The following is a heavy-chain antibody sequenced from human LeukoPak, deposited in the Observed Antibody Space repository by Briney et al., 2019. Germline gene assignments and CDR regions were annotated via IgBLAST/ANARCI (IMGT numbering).Heavy chain of an antibody. CDR2: IYLSGST. V-gene: IGHV4-38-2*02. Sequence: SETLSLTCTVSGYSISSGYYWGWIRQPPGKGLEWIGSIYLSGSTYYNPSLKSRVTISVDTSKNQFSLKLSSVTAADTAVYYCARGIIVGGQGFDYWGQGTLVTVSS. CDR1: GYSISSGYY. D-gene: IGHD1-26*01. CDR3: ARGIIVGGQGFDY. J-gene: IGHJ4*02.